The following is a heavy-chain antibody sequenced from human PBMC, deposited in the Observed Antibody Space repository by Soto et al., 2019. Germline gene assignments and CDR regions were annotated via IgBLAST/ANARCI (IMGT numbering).Heavy chain of an antibody. CDR1: GFSLSTSGVG. CDR3: AHRRNTMVQGVEAYGMDV. CDR2: IYWDDDK. D-gene: IGHD3-10*01. J-gene: IGHJ6*02. Sequence: QITLKESGPTLVKPTQTLTLTCTFSGFSLSTSGVGVGWIRQPPGKALEWLALIYWDDDKRYSPSLKSRLTIPKDTSKNPVVLTMTNMDPVDTATYYVAHRRNTMVQGVEAYGMDVWGQGTPVTVSS. V-gene: IGHV2-5*02.